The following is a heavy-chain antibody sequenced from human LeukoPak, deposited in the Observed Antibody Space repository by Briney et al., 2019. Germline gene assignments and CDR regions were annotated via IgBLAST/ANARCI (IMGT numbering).Heavy chain of an antibody. J-gene: IGHJ5*02. CDR1: GGYISSYY. Sequence: SETLSLTCTVSGGYISSYYWSWIRQPPGKGLEWIGYIYYSGSTNYNPSLKSRVTISVDTSKNQFSLKLSSVTAADTAVYYCARVSHYYDSSGYLTPWGVDWFDPWGQGTLVTVSS. V-gene: IGHV4-59*01. CDR3: ARVSHYYDSSGYLTPWGVDWFDP. D-gene: IGHD3-22*01. CDR2: IYYSGST.